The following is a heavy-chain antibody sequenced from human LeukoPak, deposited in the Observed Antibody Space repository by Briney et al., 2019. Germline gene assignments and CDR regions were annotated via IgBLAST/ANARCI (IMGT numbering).Heavy chain of an antibody. J-gene: IGHJ4*02. CDR2: IKSKTDGGTT. CDR3: TTGPRLILTGCY. CDR1: GFTFSNAW. Sequence: PRGSLRLSCAASGFTFSNAWMSWVRQAPGKGLEWVGRIKSKTDGGTTDYAAPVKGRFTISRDDSKNTLYLQMNSLKTEDTAVYYCTTGPRLILTGCYWGQGTLVTVSS. D-gene: IGHD3-9*01. V-gene: IGHV3-15*01.